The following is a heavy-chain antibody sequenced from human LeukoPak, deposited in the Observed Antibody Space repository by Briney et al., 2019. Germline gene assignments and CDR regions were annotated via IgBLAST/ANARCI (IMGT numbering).Heavy chain of an antibody. J-gene: IGHJ3*02. D-gene: IGHD3-9*01. CDR3: ARDAARRVRYFDWLLYRIDAFDI. CDR2: ISAYNGNT. CDR1: GYTFTIYG. Sequence: ASVNVSCKASGYTFTIYGISWVRQAPGQGLEWMGWISAYNGNTNYAQKLQGRVTMTTDTSTSTAYMELRSLRSDDTAVYYCARDAARRVRYFDWLLYRIDAFDIWGQGTMVTVSS. V-gene: IGHV1-18*01.